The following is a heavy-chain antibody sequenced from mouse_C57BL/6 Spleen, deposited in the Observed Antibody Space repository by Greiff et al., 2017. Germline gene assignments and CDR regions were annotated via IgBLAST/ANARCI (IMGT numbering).Heavy chain of an antibody. CDR2: SRNKANDYTT. V-gene: IGHV7-1*01. CDR3: ARGGSWNYFDY. Sequence: EVQLVESGGGLVQSGRSLRLSCATSGFTFSDFYMEWVRQAPGKGLEWIAASRNKANDYTTEYSASVKGRFIVSRDTSQSILYLQMNALRAEDTAIYYCARGGSWNYFDYWGQGTTLTVSS. CDR1: GFTFSDFY. J-gene: IGHJ2*01. D-gene: IGHD1-1*02.